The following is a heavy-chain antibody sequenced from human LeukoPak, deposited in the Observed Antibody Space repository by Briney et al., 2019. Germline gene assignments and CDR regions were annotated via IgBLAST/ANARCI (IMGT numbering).Heavy chain of an antibody. D-gene: IGHD2-21*02. CDR1: GFTFSSYG. J-gene: IGHJ4*02. Sequence: GGSLRLSCAASGFTFSSYGMHWVRQAPGKGLEWVAVIWYDGSNKYYADSVKGRFTISRGNSKNTLYLQMNSLRAEDTAVYYCAKDPRYCGGDCYPSTSYFDYWGRGTLVSVSS. V-gene: IGHV3-33*06. CDR3: AKDPRYCGGDCYPSTSYFDY. CDR2: IWYDGSNK.